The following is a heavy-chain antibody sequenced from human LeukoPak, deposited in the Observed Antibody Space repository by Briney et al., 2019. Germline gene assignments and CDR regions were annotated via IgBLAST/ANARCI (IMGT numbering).Heavy chain of an antibody. Sequence: PGGSLRLSCVASEFAFSSYSMNWVRQAPGKGLEWVSYISSTSSTIDYADSVKGRFTISRDNAKNSLFLQMNSLRVDDTAVYYCASDVTHDYWGQGTLVTVSS. V-gene: IGHV3-48*04. CDR2: ISSTSSTI. J-gene: IGHJ4*02. CDR1: EFAFSSYS. CDR3: ASDVTHDY.